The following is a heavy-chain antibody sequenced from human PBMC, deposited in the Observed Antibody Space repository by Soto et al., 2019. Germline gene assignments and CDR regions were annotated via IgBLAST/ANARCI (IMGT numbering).Heavy chain of an antibody. J-gene: IGHJ5*02. V-gene: IGHV1-8*01. CDR1: GYTFTSYD. D-gene: IGHD2-15*01. Sequence: ASVKVSCKASGYTFTSYDINWVRQATGQGLEWMGWMNPNSGNTGYAQKFQGRVTMTRNTSISTAYMELSSLRSEDTAVYYCAKPNKRWNWFDTWGQGTLVTVSP. CDR2: MNPNSGNT. CDR3: AKPNKRWNWFDT.